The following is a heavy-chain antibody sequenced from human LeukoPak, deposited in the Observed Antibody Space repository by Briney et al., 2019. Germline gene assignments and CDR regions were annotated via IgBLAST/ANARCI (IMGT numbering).Heavy chain of an antibody. CDR2: IWYDGTNK. J-gene: IGHJ6*02. V-gene: IGHV3-33*01. D-gene: IGHD3-10*01. CDR1: GFTFSSYG. Sequence: GRSLRLSCAASGFTFSSYGVHWVRQAPGKGLEWVAVIWYDGTNKYYADSVKGRFTISRDNSKNTLYLQMDSLRPEDTARYYCVRDLYYWAAMDVWGQGTTVTVS. CDR3: VRDLYYWAAMDV.